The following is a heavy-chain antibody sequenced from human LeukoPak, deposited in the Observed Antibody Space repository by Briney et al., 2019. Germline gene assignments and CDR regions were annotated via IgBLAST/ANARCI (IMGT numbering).Heavy chain of an antibody. CDR1: GFIFSTYG. CDR3: AKDNGYEDY. Sequence: GGSLRLSCAASGFIFSTYGMHWVRQAPGKGLEWVAVISYDGSNKYYADSVKGRFTISRDNSKNTLYLQMNSLRAEDTAVYYCAKDNGYEDYWGQGTLVTVSS. CDR2: ISYDGSNK. D-gene: IGHD1-1*01. J-gene: IGHJ4*02. V-gene: IGHV3-30*18.